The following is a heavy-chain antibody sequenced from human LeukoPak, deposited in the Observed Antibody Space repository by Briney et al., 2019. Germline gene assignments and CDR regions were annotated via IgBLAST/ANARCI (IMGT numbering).Heavy chain of an antibody. CDR1: GFTFSIYA. CDR3: AKDHMTTVVTGF. V-gene: IGHV3-23*01. D-gene: IGHD4-23*01. Sequence: GVSLRLSCAACGFTFSIYAMIWVRQSPGKGRECVSAISGGGGSTYYADSVKGRFTISSDNSKNTLYLQMNSLSAEDTAVSYCAKDHMTTVVTGFWGQGTLVTVSS. J-gene: IGHJ4*02. CDR2: ISGGGGST.